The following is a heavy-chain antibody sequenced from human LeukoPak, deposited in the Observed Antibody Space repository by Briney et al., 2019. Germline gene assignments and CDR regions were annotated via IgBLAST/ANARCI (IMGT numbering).Heavy chain of an antibody. CDR2: INHSGST. J-gene: IGHJ4*02. Sequence: SETLSLTCAVYGGSFSGYYRSWIRQPPGKGLEWIGEINHSGSTNYNPSLKSRVTISVDTSKNQFSLKLSSVAAADTAVYYCARQRGYYDSSGYYFSSSWFDYWGQGTLVTVSS. D-gene: IGHD3-22*01. CDR3: ARQRGYYDSSGYYFSSSWFDY. V-gene: IGHV4-34*01. CDR1: GGSFSGYY.